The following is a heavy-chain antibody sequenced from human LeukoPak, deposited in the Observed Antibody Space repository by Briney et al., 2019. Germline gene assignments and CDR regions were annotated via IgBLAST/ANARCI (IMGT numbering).Heavy chain of an antibody. CDR1: GFTFSSYE. CDR2: ISSSGSTI. J-gene: IGHJ4*02. Sequence: TGGSLRLSCAASGFTFSSYEMNWVRQAPGKVLEWVSYISSSGSTIYYADSVKGRFTISRDNAKSSMWLQMNSLRDEDTAVYYCARDQTPFYWGQGSLVTVSS. CDR3: ARDQTPFY. V-gene: IGHV3-48*03. D-gene: IGHD2-15*01.